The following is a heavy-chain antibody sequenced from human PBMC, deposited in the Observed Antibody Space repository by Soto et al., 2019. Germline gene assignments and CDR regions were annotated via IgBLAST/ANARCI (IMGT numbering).Heavy chain of an antibody. V-gene: IGHV1-3*01. CDR3: ARGRASWYWDF. Sequence: SVKVSCKTFGYTFTNYVIHWVRQAPGQGLEWMGWINAGTGNTKYSQKLQDRLTISRDTSAATAYLDLSRLASEDTAVYYCARGRASWYWDFWGHGTLVTVSS. J-gene: IGHJ4*01. D-gene: IGHD2-8*02. CDR2: INAGTGNT. CDR1: GYTFTNYV.